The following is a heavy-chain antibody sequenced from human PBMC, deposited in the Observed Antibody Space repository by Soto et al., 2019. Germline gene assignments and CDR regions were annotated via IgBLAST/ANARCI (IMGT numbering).Heavy chain of an antibody. CDR1: GYTFTGYY. CDR3: VRGGYGDYLHH. CDR2: INPITGAT. D-gene: IGHD4-17*01. V-gene: IGHV1-2*02. J-gene: IGHJ1*01. Sequence: ASVKVSCKASGYTFTGYYIHWVRQAPGQGLDWMAWINPITGATKYAQSFQGRVIVTRDMSTSTAYMELTSLISNDTAVYYGVRGGYGDYLHHWGQGSLVTVSS.